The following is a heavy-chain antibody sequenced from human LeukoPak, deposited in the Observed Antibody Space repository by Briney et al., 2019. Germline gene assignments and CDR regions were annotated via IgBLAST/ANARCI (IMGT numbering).Heavy chain of an antibody. CDR2: TSGSGGST. Sequence: GESLRLSCAASGFTFSSYAMTWVRQAPGKGLEWVSATSGSGGSTYYADSVKGRFTISRDNSKNTLYLQMNSLRAEDTAVYYCAKSLIQLPYYFDYWGQGTLVTVSS. V-gene: IGHV3-23*01. CDR3: AKSLIQLPYYFDY. D-gene: IGHD5-18*01. CDR1: GFTFSSYA. J-gene: IGHJ4*02.